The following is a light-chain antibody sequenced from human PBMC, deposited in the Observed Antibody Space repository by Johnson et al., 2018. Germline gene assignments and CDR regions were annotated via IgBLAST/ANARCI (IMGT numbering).Light chain of an antibody. CDR1: SSNIGNNY. CDR2: ENN. Sequence: QSVLTQPPSVSAAPGQKVTISCSGSSSNIGNNYVSWYQQLPGTAPKLLIYENNKRTSGIPDRFSGSKSGTSATLGITGLQTGAEADYYCGTWDSSLSAGNVFGTGTKVTVL. J-gene: IGLJ1*01. CDR3: GTWDSSLSAGNV. V-gene: IGLV1-51*02.